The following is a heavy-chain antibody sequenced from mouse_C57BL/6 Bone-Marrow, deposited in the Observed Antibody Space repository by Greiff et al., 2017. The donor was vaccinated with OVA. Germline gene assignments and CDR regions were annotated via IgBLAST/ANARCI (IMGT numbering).Heavy chain of an antibody. CDR1: GYTFTSYW. CDR2: IDPNSGGT. D-gene: IGHD1-1*01. J-gene: IGHJ1*03. CDR3: ARSRNYYGSSYDWYFDV. Sequence: VQLQQPGAELVKPGASVKLSCKASGYTFTSYWMHWVKQRPGRGLEWIGRIDPNSGGTKYNEKFKSKATLTVDKPSSTAYMQLSSLTSGDSAVYYCARSRNYYGSSYDWYFDVWGTGTTVTVSS. V-gene: IGHV1-72*01.